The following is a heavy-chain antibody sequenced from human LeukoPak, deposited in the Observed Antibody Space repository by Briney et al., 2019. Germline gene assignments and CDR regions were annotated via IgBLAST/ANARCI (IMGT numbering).Heavy chain of an antibody. V-gene: IGHV3-21*01. J-gene: IGHJ1*01. Sequence: PGGSLRLSCAASGFTFSSYSMNWVRQAPGKGLEWVSSISSSSSYIYCADSVKGRFTISRDNAKNSLYLQMNSLRAEDTAVYYCARDQEVGDGPSSFQHWGQGTLVTVSS. CDR1: GFTFSSYS. D-gene: IGHD5-24*01. CDR3: ARDQEVGDGPSSFQH. CDR2: ISSSSSYI.